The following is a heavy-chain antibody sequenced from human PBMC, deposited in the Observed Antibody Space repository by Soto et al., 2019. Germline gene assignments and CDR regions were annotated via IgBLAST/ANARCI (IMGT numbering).Heavy chain of an antibody. J-gene: IGHJ4*02. Sequence: QVQLVQSGAEEKKPGASVKASCKASGYTFTTYGISWVRQAPGQGLEWMGWISAYNGNTNYAQKLQDRVTMTTDTSTSTAYMELRSLRSDDTAVYYCARVIFGVDYFDYWGQGTLVTVSS. V-gene: IGHV1-18*01. CDR2: ISAYNGNT. CDR1: GYTFTTYG. CDR3: ARVIFGVDYFDY. D-gene: IGHD3-3*01.